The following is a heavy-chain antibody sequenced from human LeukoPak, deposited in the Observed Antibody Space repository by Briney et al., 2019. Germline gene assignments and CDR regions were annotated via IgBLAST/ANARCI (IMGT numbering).Heavy chain of an antibody. J-gene: IGHJ5*02. CDR2: ISSSSSYI. Sequence: GGSLRLSCAASGFTFSSYSMNWVRQAPGKGLEWVSSISSSSSYIYYADSVKGRFTISRDNAKNSLYLQMNSLRAEDTAVYYCARAPYSSGWYYWFDPWGQGTLVTVSS. D-gene: IGHD6-19*01. CDR3: ARAPYSSGWYYWFDP. V-gene: IGHV3-21*01. CDR1: GFTFSSYS.